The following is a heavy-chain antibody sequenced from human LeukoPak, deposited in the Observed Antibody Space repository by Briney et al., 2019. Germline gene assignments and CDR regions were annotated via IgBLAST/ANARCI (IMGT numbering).Heavy chain of an antibody. CDR3: AASRQPTYYDILTGQSPPNYYYYGMDV. CDR1: GFTFSDYY. J-gene: IGHJ6*02. V-gene: IGHV3-11*04. D-gene: IGHD3-9*01. Sequence: GGSLRLSCAASGFTFSDYYMSWIRQAPGKGLEWVSYISSSGSTIYYADSVKGRFTISRDNAKNSLYLQMNSLRAEDTAVYYCAASRQPTYYDILTGQSPPNYYYYGMDVWGQGTTVTVSS. CDR2: ISSSGSTI.